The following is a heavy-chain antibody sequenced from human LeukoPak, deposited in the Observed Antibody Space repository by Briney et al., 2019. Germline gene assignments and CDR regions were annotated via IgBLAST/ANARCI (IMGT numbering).Heavy chain of an antibody. V-gene: IGHV4-39*07. CDR1: GGSISSNSYY. Sequence: PSETLSLTCTVSGGSISSNSYYWGWIRQPPGKGLEWIGRMYYSGSTHYNPSLKSRVTISVDTSKNQFSLKVSSVTAADTAVYYCARGTVLTGYYNVERYYGLDVWGQGTTVTVSS. D-gene: IGHD3-9*01. CDR2: MYYSGST. J-gene: IGHJ6*02. CDR3: ARGTVLTGYYNVERYYGLDV.